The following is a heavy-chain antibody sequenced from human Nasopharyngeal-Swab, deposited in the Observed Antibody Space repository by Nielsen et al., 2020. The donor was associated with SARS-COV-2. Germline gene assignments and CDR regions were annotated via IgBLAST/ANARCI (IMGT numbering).Heavy chain of an antibody. CDR3: ARIAVSTDFDY. V-gene: IGHV3-11*01. CDR2: ISSTGNTK. J-gene: IGHJ4*02. CDR1: GFTFSDYY. Sequence: GESLKIPCAASGFTFSDYYMSWSRQAPGKGLEWLSNISSTGNTKYYADSVEGRFTISRDKAKNSPYLQMNSLRVEDTAVYFRARIAVSTDFDYWGQGTLVTVSS. D-gene: IGHD2-21*01.